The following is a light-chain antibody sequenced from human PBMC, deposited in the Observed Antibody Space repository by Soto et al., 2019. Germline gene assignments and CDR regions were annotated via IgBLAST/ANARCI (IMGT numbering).Light chain of an antibody. CDR3: QSYDSGLSGTWL. CDR2: DDD. CDR1: SSNTGAGYA. J-gene: IGLJ3*02. Sequence: QSVLTQPPSVSGAPGQSVTISCTGSSSNTGAGYAVLWYQHLPLTAPKLLIYDDDNRPSGVSARFSGSKSGTSASLAITGLQTDDEAYYYCQSYDSGLSGTWLFGGGTKVTVL. V-gene: IGLV1-40*01.